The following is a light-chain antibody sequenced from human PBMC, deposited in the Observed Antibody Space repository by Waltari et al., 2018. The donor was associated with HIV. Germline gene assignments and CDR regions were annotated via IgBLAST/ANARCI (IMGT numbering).Light chain of an antibody. CDR3: HVWDRSSDHHV. CDR2: NGS. CDR1: IIGSKS. Sequence: ALTQSSSVYVAAGQTESITCAGHIIGSKSVYWYQQKAGQAPVLVVYNGSDRPSGIPERFSGSRSGNTATLTISRVEAGDEAYYYCHVWDRSSDHHVFGPETKVTVL. V-gene: IGLV3-21*02. J-gene: IGLJ1*01.